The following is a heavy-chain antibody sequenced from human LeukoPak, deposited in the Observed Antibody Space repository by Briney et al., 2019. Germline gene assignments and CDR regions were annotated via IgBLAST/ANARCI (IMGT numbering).Heavy chain of an antibody. D-gene: IGHD3-10*01. J-gene: IGHJ4*02. CDR3: ARNYGSGSYYLPTDY. CDR1: GYTFTSYY. Sequence: GAAVKVSCKASGYTFTSYYMHWVRQAPGQGLEWMGIINPSGGSTSYAQKFQGRVTMTRDMSTSTVYMELSSLRSEDTAVYYCARNYGSGSYYLPTDYWGQGTLVTVSS. V-gene: IGHV1-46*01. CDR2: INPSGGST.